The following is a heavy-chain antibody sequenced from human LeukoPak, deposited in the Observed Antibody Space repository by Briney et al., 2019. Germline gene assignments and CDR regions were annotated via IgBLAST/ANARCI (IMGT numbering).Heavy chain of an antibody. CDR3: ARLISDDAGSSGLDY. D-gene: IGHD3-22*01. CDR1: GYRFNNYW. CDR2: IYPGDSDT. V-gene: IGHV5-51*01. J-gene: IGHJ4*02. Sequence: GESLKISCKGSGYRFNNYWIGWVRQMPGKGLEWMGIIYPGDSDTRYSPSFQGQVTISADKSISTAYLQWSSLKASDTAMYYCARLISDDAGSSGLDYWGQGTLVAVSS.